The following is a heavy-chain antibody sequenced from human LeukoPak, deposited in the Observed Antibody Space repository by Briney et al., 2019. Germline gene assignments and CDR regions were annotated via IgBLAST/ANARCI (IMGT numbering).Heavy chain of an antibody. Sequence: PGGSLRLSCAASGFIFSSYAMTWVRQAPGKGLEWVSAISGSGGSTYYADSVKGRFTISGDTSKSTLYLQMNSLRAEDTAVYYCAKRSGDSYYLDSWGQGTLVTVSS. D-gene: IGHD2-15*01. V-gene: IGHV3-23*01. J-gene: IGHJ4*02. CDR1: GFIFSSYA. CDR2: ISGSGGST. CDR3: AKRSGDSYYLDS.